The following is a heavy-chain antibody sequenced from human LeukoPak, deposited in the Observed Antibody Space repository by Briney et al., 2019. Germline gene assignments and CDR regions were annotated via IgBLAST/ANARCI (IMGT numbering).Heavy chain of an antibody. CDR3: ARVGAYCTSTSCLDY. CDR1: GYTFTNYG. D-gene: IGHD2-2*01. J-gene: IGHJ4*02. Sequence: GASVKVSCKASGYTFTNYGISWVRQAPGQGLEWMGWINAYNGNTNYAQKLQGTVTMTTDTSTSTAYMTLRSLTSDDTAVYYCARVGAYCTSTSCLDYWGQGTLVTVSS. CDR2: INAYNGNT. V-gene: IGHV1-18*01.